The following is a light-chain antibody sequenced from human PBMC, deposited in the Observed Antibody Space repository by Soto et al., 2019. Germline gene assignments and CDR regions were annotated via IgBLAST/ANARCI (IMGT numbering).Light chain of an antibody. CDR1: SSDIGAYNY. CDR2: QVT. CDR3: SSYAGSLVV. Sequence: QSALTQPPSASGSPGQSVTISCTGTSSDIGAYNYVSWYRQYPDKAPKLLVYQVTKRPSGVPDRFSGSKSGNTAALTVSGLQAEDEAVYYCSSYAGSLVVFGGGTKPPS. J-gene: IGLJ2*01. V-gene: IGLV2-8*01.